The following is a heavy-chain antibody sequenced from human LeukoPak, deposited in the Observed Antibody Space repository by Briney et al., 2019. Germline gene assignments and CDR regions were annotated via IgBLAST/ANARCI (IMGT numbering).Heavy chain of an antibody. Sequence: SETLSLTCTVSGGSINNFFWNWVRQPPGKGLEWIGHIYYSGSTNYNPSLRSRVTMSVDTSKNQFSLKLRSVTAADTAVYYCARGTAPDTHWGQGALVTVSS. CDR3: ARGTAPDTH. CDR2: IYYSGST. J-gene: IGHJ4*02. CDR1: GGSINNFF. D-gene: IGHD6-13*01. V-gene: IGHV4-59*08.